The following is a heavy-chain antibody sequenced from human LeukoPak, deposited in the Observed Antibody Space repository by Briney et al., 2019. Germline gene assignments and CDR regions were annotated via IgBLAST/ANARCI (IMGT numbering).Heavy chain of an antibody. CDR2: IRYDGSNK. Sequence: GGSLRLSCAASGFTFSSYAMHWVRQAPGKGLEWVTFIRYDGSNKYYADSVKGRFTISRDNAKNSLYLQMNSLRAEDTAVYYCARQTMLDYWGQGTLVTVSS. V-gene: IGHV3-30*02. CDR1: GFTFSSYA. J-gene: IGHJ4*02. CDR3: ARQTMLDY. D-gene: IGHD4/OR15-4a*01.